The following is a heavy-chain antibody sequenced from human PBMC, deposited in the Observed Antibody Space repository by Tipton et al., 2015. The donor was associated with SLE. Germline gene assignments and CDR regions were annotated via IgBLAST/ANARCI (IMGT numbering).Heavy chain of an antibody. V-gene: IGHV4-34*01. J-gene: IGHJ4*02. D-gene: IGHD3-10*01. CDR2: IKHSGST. CDR1: GGSFSGYY. Sequence: TLSLTCAVYGGSFSGYYWSWIRQPPGKGLEWIGEIKHSGSTNYNPSLKSRVTISVDTSKNQFSLRLNSVTAADTAVYYCARTKSAMVRGVNLVYYFDYWGQGTLVTVSS. CDR3: ARTKSAMVRGVNLVYYFDY.